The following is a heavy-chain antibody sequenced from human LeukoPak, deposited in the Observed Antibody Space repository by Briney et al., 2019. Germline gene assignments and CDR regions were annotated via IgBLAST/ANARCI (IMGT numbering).Heavy chain of an antibody. D-gene: IGHD3-22*01. CDR1: GFTFSSYA. CDR2: ISGSGGST. Sequence: TGGFLRLSCAASGFTFSSYAMSWVRQAPGKGLEWVSAISGSGGSTYYAVSVKGRFTISRDNSKNTLYLQMNSLRAEDTAVYYCAKDSETTYYYDSSGFDYWGQGTLVTVSS. J-gene: IGHJ4*02. V-gene: IGHV3-23*01. CDR3: AKDSETTYYYDSSGFDY.